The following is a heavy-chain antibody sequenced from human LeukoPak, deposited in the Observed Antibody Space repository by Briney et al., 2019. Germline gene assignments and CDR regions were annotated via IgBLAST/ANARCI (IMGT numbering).Heavy chain of an antibody. D-gene: IGHD3-3*01. Sequence: ASVKVSCKASGYTFTGYYLHWVRQAPGQGLEWMGWINPNSGGTNYAQKFQGRVTMTRDTSISTAYMELSRLRSDDTPVYYCARDGFLDLYYFNYWGQGTLVTVSS. V-gene: IGHV1-2*02. CDR3: ARDGFLDLYYFNY. CDR2: INPNSGGT. CDR1: GYTFTGYY. J-gene: IGHJ4*02.